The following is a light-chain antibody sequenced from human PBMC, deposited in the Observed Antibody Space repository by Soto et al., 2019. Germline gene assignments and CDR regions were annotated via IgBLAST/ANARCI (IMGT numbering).Light chain of an antibody. CDR2: DAS. CDR3: QQRKDWPPLT. Sequence: ETVLTQSPVSLSLSPGERATFSCRASQDIERYLAWYQQKPGQPPRLLVYDASNRATGIPARFSGSGSGTDFTLTISSLEPEDFAVYYCQQRKDWPPLTFGGGTKVEIK. CDR1: QDIERY. J-gene: IGKJ4*01. V-gene: IGKV3-11*01.